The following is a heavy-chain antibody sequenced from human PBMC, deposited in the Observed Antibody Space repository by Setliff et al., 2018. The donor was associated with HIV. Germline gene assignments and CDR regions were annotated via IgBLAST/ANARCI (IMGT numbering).Heavy chain of an antibody. V-gene: IGHV3-23*01. CDR2: ISGSGGST. J-gene: IGHJ4*02. Sequence: PGGSLRLSCAASGFTFSSYAMSWVRQAPGKGLEWVSAISGSGGSTYYADSVKGRFVISREKSKSTLYLQMNSLRAEDTAVYYCAKKTARYYFDYWGQGTLVTVSS. CDR3: AKKTARYYFDY. CDR1: GFTFSSYA.